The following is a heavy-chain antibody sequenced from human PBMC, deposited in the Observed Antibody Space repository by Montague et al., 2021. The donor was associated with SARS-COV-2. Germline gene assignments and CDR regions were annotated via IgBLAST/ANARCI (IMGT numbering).Heavy chain of an antibody. CDR2: IYYSGST. CDR3: ATRVEMATITGYYFDY. D-gene: IGHD5-24*01. Sequence: SETLSLTCTVSGASVSSSSYYWGWIRQPPGKGLEWIGSIYYSGSTYYNPSLKSRVTTSVDTSKNQFSLKLTSATAAATAVYYCATRVEMATITGYYFDYWGQGTLVTVSS. V-gene: IGHV4-39*07. J-gene: IGHJ4*02. CDR1: GASVSSSSYY.